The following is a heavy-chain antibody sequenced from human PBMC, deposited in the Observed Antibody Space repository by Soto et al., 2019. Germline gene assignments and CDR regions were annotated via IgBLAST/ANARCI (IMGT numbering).Heavy chain of an antibody. V-gene: IGHV4-61*01. Sequence: SETLSLTCIVSGGSVNNDNYYWNWFRQSPGKGLEWIANMYYSGTTNYNPSLKSRVAVPPDTSKNQFSLKVYSVTAADTAVYFCARGQGPGSIQIWFDPWGQGTLVTVSS. D-gene: IGHD1-1*01. J-gene: IGHJ5*02. CDR2: MYYSGTT. CDR1: GGSVNNDNYY. CDR3: ARGQGPGSIQIWFDP.